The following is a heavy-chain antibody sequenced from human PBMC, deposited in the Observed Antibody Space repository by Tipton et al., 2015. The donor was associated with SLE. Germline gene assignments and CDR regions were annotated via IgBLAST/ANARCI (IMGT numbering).Heavy chain of an antibody. V-gene: IGHV4-39*07. D-gene: IGHD7-27*01. CDR3: ARESGFDY. Sequence: TLSLTCTVSGGSISSGSYHWSWNRQPPGKGLEWIGEINHSGSTNYNPSLKSRVTISVDTSKNQFSLKLSSVTAADTAVYYCARESGFDYWGQGTLVTVSS. CDR2: INHSGST. J-gene: IGHJ4*02. CDR1: GGSISSGSYH.